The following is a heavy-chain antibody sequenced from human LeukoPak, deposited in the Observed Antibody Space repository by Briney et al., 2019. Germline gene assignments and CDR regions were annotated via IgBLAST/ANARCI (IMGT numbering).Heavy chain of an antibody. V-gene: IGHV1-3*01. CDR2: INAGNGNT. CDR3: AREGRRLLSGWAYYFDY. J-gene: IGHJ4*02. D-gene: IGHD2-21*02. Sequence: GASVKVSCKASGYTFTSYAMHWVRQAPGQRLEWMGWINAGNGNTKYSQKFQGRVTITRDTSASTAYMELSSLRSEDTAVYYCAREGRRLLSGWAYYFDYWGQGTLVTVSS. CDR1: GYTFTSYA.